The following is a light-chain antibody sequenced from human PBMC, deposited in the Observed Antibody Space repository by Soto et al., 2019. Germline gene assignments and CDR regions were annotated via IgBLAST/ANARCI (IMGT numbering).Light chain of an antibody. Sequence: SVLTQPPSASGSPGQSVTISCTGTSSDVGGYNYVSWYQQHPGKAPKLMIYEVSKRPSKIPDRFSGSKSGTSASLAITGLQAEDEADYHCQSYDSSLSGYVFGPGTKVTVL. J-gene: IGLJ1*01. CDR3: QSYDSSLSGYV. CDR2: EVS. V-gene: IGLV2-8*01. CDR1: SSDVGGYNY.